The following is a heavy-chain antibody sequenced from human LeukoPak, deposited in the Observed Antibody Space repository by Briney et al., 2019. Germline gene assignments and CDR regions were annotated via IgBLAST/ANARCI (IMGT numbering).Heavy chain of an antibody. J-gene: IGHJ4*02. D-gene: IGHD6-25*01. Sequence: ASVTVSCKTSGYTFTNFDINWVRQATGQGLEWLGWMNPYTGKTGYAQKFQGRVTFTGDTSIRTAYMEVSSLTSEDTAVYYCARAPTAFYYDSSAYYSDFWGQGTLVTVSS. CDR1: GYTFTNFD. CDR2: MNPYTGKT. V-gene: IGHV1-8*03. CDR3: ARAPTAFYYDSSAYYSDF.